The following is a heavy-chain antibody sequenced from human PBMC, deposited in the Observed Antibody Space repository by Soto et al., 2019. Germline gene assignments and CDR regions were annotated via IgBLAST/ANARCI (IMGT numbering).Heavy chain of an antibody. V-gene: IGHV3-23*01. J-gene: IGHJ4*02. CDR2: ISGSGGST. CDR3: AKVLIGVWFGDLGY. CDR1: GFTFSSYA. D-gene: IGHD3-10*01. Sequence: GGSLRLSCAASGFTFSSYAMSWVRQAPGKGLEWVSAISGSGGSTYYADSVKGRFTISRDNSKNTLYLQMNSLRAEDTAVYYCAKVLIGVWFGDLGYWGQGTLVTVSS.